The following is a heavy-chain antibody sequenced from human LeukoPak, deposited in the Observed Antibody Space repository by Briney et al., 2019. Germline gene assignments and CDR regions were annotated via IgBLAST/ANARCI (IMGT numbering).Heavy chain of an antibody. D-gene: IGHD1-26*01. V-gene: IGHV3-7*01. CDR3: ARDESGSYYFDY. CDR2: IKQDGSDK. Sequence: GGSLRLSCAASGFTFSHYWMSWVRQAPGKGLEWVANIKQDGSDKYYVDSVKGRFTISRDIAKNSLYLQMNSLRAEDTAVYYCARDESGSYYFDYWGQGTLVTVSS. J-gene: IGHJ4*02. CDR1: GFTFSHYW.